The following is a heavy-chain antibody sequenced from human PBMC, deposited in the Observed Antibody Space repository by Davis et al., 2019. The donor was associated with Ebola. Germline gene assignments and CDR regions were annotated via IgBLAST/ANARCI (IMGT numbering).Heavy chain of an antibody. Sequence: AASVKVSCKASGYTFTSYYMHWVRQAPGQGLEWMGIINPSGGSTSYAQKFQGRVTMTRDTSTSTVYMELSSLRSEDTAVYYCARGGTGTTWYYYGMDVWGQGTTVTVSS. CDR1: GYTFTSYY. V-gene: IGHV1-46*01. CDR3: ARGGTGTTWYYYGMDV. CDR2: INPSGGST. J-gene: IGHJ6*02. D-gene: IGHD1-7*01.